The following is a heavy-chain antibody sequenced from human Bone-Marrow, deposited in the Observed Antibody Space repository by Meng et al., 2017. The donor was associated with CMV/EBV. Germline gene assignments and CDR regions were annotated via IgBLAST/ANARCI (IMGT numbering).Heavy chain of an antibody. CDR3: ARVADWSGYYYYGMDV. CDR2: ISSSGSTI. CDR1: GFTFSDYY. V-gene: IGHV3-11*04. Sequence: GGSLRLSCAASGFTFSDYYMSWIRQAPGKGLEWVSYISSSGSTIYYADSVKGRFTISRDHAKNSLYLQMNSLRAEDTAVYYWARVADWSGYYYYGMDVWGQGTTVTVSS. D-gene: IGHD3-3*01. J-gene: IGHJ6*02.